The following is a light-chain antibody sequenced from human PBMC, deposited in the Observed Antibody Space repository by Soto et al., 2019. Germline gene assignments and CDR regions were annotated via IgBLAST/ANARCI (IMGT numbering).Light chain of an antibody. Sequence: DMVLTPSPASLSSVTGARGTLACRASQAVNTRLAFYQHKPGQDPRLLLSLHSNWAAGAPDRFRGSGAGTDFTLSNSDVEPEDFAVYYSPQRQSWPRTFGQGTKVDNK. CDR3: PQRQSWPRT. CDR1: QAVNTR. J-gene: IGKJ1*01. CDR2: LHS. V-gene: IGKV3D-11*01.